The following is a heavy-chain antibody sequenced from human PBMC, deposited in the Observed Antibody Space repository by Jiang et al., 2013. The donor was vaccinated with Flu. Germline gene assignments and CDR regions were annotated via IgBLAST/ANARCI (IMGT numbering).Heavy chain of an antibody. V-gene: IGHV1-3*01. CDR1: GYTFTSYT. J-gene: IGHJ1*01. Sequence: SGAEVKEPGASVKVSCKTSGYTFTSYTTHWLRQAPGQSLEWMGWIGGGDGDTRYSQKFQDTVTFTRDTSASTAYMELSNLRSEDTAVYYCARTRNIKTVAGARFQYWGQGT. CDR2: IGGGDGDT. CDR3: ARTRNIKTVAGARFQY. D-gene: IGHD6-19*01.